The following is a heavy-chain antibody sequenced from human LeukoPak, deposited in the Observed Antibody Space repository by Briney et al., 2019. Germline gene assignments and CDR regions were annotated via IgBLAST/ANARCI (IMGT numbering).Heavy chain of an antibody. CDR3: VRHISTNTGYFDS. D-gene: IGHD5-24*01. Sequence: SETLSLTCTVSGGSINSHSYYWGWIRQPPGKGLEWIGSVYYDGTSYSNPSLQSRAAGFVDTSMDQFSRDLSFVTAADTALYYCVRHISTNTGYFDSCGQGTLVSVSS. CDR1: GGSINSHSYY. J-gene: IGHJ4*02. CDR2: VYYDGTS. V-gene: IGHV4-39*01.